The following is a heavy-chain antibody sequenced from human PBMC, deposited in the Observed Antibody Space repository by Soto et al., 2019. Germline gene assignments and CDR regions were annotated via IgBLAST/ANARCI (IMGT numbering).Heavy chain of an antibody. Sequence: EVQLLESGGGLVQPGGSLRLSCAASGFTFSSYAMSWVRQAPGKGLEWVSAISGSGGSTYYADSVKGRFTISRDNSKNTLYLQMNSLRAEDTVVYYCAKDKFVDGSGWLFDYWGQGTLVTVSS. CDR2: ISGSGGST. CDR3: AKDKFVDGSGWLFDY. CDR1: GFTFSSYA. D-gene: IGHD6-19*01. J-gene: IGHJ4*02. V-gene: IGHV3-23*01.